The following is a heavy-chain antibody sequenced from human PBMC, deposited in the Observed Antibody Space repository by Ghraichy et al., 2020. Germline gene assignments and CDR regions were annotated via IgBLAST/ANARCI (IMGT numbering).Heavy chain of an antibody. J-gene: IGHJ6*02. V-gene: IGHV3-23*01. CDR1: GFTFSSYA. Sequence: GGSLRLSCAASGFTFSSYAMSWVRQAPGKGLEWVSAISGSGGSTYYADSVKGRFTISRDNSKNTLYLQMNSLRAEDTAVYYCAKDLAAARPITYYYYYYGMDVWGQGTTVTVSS. CDR2: ISGSGGST. CDR3: AKDLAAARPITYYYYYYGMDV. D-gene: IGHD6-6*01.